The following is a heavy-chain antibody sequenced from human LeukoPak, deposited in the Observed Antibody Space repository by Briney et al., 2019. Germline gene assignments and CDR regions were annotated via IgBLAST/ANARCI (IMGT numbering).Heavy chain of an antibody. CDR3: ATGESYTTSFDY. Sequence: ASVKISCKVSGYTFTDYCMHWVQQAPGKGLEWMGLVDPEDGETIYAEKFQGRVTITADTSTDTAYMELSSLRSEDTAVYYCATGESYTTSFDYWGQGTLVTVSS. D-gene: IGHD1-1*01. CDR1: GYTFTDYC. V-gene: IGHV1-69-2*01. CDR2: VDPEDGET. J-gene: IGHJ4*02.